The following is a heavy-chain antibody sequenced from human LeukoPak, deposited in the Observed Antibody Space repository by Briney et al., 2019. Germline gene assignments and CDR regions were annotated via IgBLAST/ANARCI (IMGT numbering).Heavy chain of an antibody. CDR2: ISGSGGST. Sequence: PGGSLRLSCAASGFTFISYAMSWVRQAPGKGLEWVSAISGSGGSTYYADSVKGRFTISRDNSKNTLYLQMNTLRAEDTAVYYCAKGPAYCSSTSCPGDYWGQGTLVTVSS. CDR1: GFTFISYA. V-gene: IGHV3-23*01. J-gene: IGHJ4*02. D-gene: IGHD2-2*01. CDR3: AKGPAYCSSTSCPGDY.